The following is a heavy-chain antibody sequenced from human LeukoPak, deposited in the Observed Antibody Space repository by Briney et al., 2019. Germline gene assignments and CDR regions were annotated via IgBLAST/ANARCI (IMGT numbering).Heavy chain of an antibody. CDR3: AKRGVVIRLILVGFHKEAYYFDS. D-gene: IGHD3-10*01. V-gene: IGHV3-23*01. J-gene: IGHJ4*02. Sequence: GGSLRLSCAVSGITLSYYGMSWVRQAPGKGLEWVAGISGSGGGTNYADSVKGPFTISRDSPKNTLYLQMNSLRAEDTAVYFCAKRGVVIRLILVGFHKEAYYFDSWGQGALVTVSS. CDR2: ISGSGGGT. CDR1: GITLSYYG.